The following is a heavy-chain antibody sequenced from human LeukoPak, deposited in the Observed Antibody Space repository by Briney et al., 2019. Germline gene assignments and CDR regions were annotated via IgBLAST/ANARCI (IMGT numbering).Heavy chain of an antibody. CDR1: GGSITTTTYY. D-gene: IGHD5-18*01. J-gene: IGHJ6*03. Sequence: SETLSLTCTVSGGSITTTTYYWGWIRQPPGKGLEWIGSIYYSGNTYYNPSLKSRVTISLDTSKNQFSLKLSSVTAADTAVYYCARDCATDGLPGRYSYYYYRDVWGKGTTVTISS. CDR3: ARDCATDGLPGRYSYYYYRDV. CDR2: IYYSGNT. V-gene: IGHV4-39*07.